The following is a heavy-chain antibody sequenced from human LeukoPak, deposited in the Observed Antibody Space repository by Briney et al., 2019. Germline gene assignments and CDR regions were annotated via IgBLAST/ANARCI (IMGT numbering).Heavy chain of an antibody. J-gene: IGHJ5*02. D-gene: IGHD3-16*01. CDR1: GFTFISYG. V-gene: IGHV4-34*08. CDR3: ATLKGGLTWWFDP. CDR2: INHSGST. Sequence: GSLRLSCAASGFTFISYGMSWVRQAPGKGLEWIGEINHSGSTNYNPSLKSRVTISVDTSKNQFSLKLSSVTAADTAVYYCATLKGGLTWWFDPWGQGTLVTVSS.